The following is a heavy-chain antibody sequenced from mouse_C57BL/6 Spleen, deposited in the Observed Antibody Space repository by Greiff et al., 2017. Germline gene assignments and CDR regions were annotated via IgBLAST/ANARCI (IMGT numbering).Heavy chain of an antibody. J-gene: IGHJ1*03. CDR1: GFTFSSYA. D-gene: IGHD2-5*01. CDR2: ISDGGSYT. CDR3: ASDSNYWYFDV. Sequence: DVQLVESGGGLVKPGGSLKLSCAASGFTFSSYAMSWVRQTPEKRLEWVATISDGGSYTYYPDNVKGRFTISRDNAKNNLYLQMSHLKSEDTAMYYCASDSNYWYFDVWGTGTTVTVSS. V-gene: IGHV5-4*01.